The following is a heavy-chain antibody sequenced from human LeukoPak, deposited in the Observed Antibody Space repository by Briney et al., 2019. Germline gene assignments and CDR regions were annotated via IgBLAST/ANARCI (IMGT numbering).Heavy chain of an antibody. CDR2: ISDSGGAT. CDR1: GFIFSNYA. Sequence: GGSLRLSCAASGFIFSNYAMTWVRQAPGKGLEWVSTISDSGGATHYADSVKGRFTISRDSSKNTLYLQMISLRAEDTAVYYCAKDVVAGLWYFHGIDVWGQGTTVTVSS. CDR3: AKDVVAGLWYFHGIDV. D-gene: IGHD6-19*01. J-gene: IGHJ6*02. V-gene: IGHV3-23*01.